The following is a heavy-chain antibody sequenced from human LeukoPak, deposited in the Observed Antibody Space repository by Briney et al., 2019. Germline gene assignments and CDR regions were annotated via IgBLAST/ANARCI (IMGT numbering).Heavy chain of an antibody. Sequence: GGSLSLSCAASRFTFSNYGMQWVRQAPGKGLEWVALIYYDGGAKYYADSVKGRFTISRDNSKNTLYLQINSLRAEDTAVYFCATIRGSSEAHGFFDIWGRGILATVSS. CDR2: IYYDGGAK. D-gene: IGHD2-2*01. V-gene: IGHV3-33*01. CDR1: RFTFSNYG. J-gene: IGHJ2*01. CDR3: ATIRGSSEAHGFFDI.